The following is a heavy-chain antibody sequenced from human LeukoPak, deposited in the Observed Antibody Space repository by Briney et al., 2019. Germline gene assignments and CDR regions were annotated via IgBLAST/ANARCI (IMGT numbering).Heavy chain of an antibody. CDR2: MHHSGSA. Sequence: SETLSLTCSVSGGSISDYFWSWVRQSPGKGLEGIGFMHHSGSANSNPSLRSRVSISMDTSKNQFSLQLTSVTAADTAVYYCARDSPFEWDVFGDSFDVWGQGTVVTVSS. CDR3: ARDSPFEWDVFGDSFDV. D-gene: IGHD1-26*01. J-gene: IGHJ3*01. V-gene: IGHV4-59*01. CDR1: GGSISDYF.